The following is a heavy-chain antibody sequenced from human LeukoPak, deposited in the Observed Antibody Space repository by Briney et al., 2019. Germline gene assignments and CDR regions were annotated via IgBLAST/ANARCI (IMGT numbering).Heavy chain of an antibody. CDR3: ARQPLGITFGGVIATAFDY. Sequence: PSETLSLTFTVSGGSISSYYWNWIRQPPGKGLEWIGYIYYSVSTNYNPSLKSRFTISVDTSKNQFSLNLSSVTAADTAVYYCARQPLGITFGGVIATAFDYWGQGTPVTVSS. D-gene: IGHD3-16*02. CDR1: GGSISSYY. J-gene: IGHJ4*02. CDR2: IYYSVST. V-gene: IGHV4-59*08.